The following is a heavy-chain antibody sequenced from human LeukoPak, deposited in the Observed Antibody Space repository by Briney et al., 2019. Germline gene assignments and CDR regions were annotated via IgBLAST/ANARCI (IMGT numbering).Heavy chain of an antibody. CDR2: ISAYNGNT. V-gene: IGHV1-18*04. CDR1: GYTFTRYY. Sequence: ASVKVSCKASGYTFTRYYMHWVRQAPGQGLEWMGWISAYNGNTNYAQKLQGRVTMTTDTSTSTAYMELRSLRSDDTAVYYCARDLPTPDYWGQGTLVTVSS. J-gene: IGHJ4*02. CDR3: ARDLPTPDY.